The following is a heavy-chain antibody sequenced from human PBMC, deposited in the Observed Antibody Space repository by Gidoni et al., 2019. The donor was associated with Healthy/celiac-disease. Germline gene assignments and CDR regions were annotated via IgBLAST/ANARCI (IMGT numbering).Heavy chain of an antibody. J-gene: IGHJ3*02. V-gene: IGHV3-49*05. CDR1: GFTCGDYA. CDR2: IRSKAYGGTT. CDR3: TREDYGSGSPVAFDI. D-gene: IGHD3-10*01. Sequence: EVQLVESGGGLVKPGRSLRRSCTASGFTCGDYAMGWCRQAPGTGLGWLGFIRSKAYGGTTEYAASVKGRFTISRDDSKSIAYLQMNSLKTEDTAVYYCTREDYGSGSPVAFDIWGQGTMVTVSS.